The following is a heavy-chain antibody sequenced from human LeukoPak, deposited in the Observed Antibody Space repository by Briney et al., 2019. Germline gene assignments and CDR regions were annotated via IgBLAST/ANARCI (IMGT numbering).Heavy chain of an antibody. CDR3: ARSTGGSYYH. Sequence: PGGSLRLSCAASGFTFSSYWMHWGRQVPRKGLVWVSRINTDGSSTRYADSVKGRFTIPRDNAKNTLYLQMNSLRAEDTAVYYCARSTGGSYYHWGQGTLVTVSS. V-gene: IGHV3-74*01. CDR2: INTDGSST. D-gene: IGHD1-26*01. CDR1: GFTFSSYW. J-gene: IGHJ5*02.